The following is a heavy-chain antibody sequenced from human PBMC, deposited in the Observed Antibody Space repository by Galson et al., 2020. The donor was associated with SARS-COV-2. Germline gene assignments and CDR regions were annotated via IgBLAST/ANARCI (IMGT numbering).Heavy chain of an antibody. Sequence: ASVPVSCKASRYTFTTYGISWVRQAPGQELKWMGWISPDNGNTYSARVIQDRVTMTTDTSTSTAYMELRSLRSDDTAVYYCARDLGIHGVDYGDYGNWFDPWGQGTLVTVSS. CDR3: ARDLGIHGVDYGDYGNWFDP. V-gene: IGHV1-18*01. CDR2: ISPDNGNT. CDR1: RYTFTTYG. J-gene: IGHJ5*02. D-gene: IGHD4-17*01.